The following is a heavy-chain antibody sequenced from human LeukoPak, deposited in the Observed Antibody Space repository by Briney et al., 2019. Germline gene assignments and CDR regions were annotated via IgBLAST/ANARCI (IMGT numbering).Heavy chain of an antibody. CDR3: ARVSTSGYRDWLDP. V-gene: IGHV1-2*02. Sequence: ASVKVSCKASGYTFKDYYMHWVRQTPGQGLEWMGWINPNSGGTNYAQKFQGRVTMTRDTSISTAYMELSRLKFDDTAVYYCARVSTSGYRDWLDPWGQGTLVTVSS. CDR2: INPNSGGT. CDR1: GYTFKDYY. D-gene: IGHD3-9*01. J-gene: IGHJ5*02.